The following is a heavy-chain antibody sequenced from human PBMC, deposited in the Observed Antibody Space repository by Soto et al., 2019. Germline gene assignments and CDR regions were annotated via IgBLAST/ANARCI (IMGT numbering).Heavy chain of an antibody. Sequence: ASVKVSCKASGYSFTTHGISWVRRAPGHGLEWMGWISAYNGDAHYVQRFQGRLTMTTDTSTSTAYMELRSLTSDDTAVYYCARDPPFSGILRGTPLMDVWGQGTTVTVSS. V-gene: IGHV1-18*04. CDR1: GYSFTTHG. CDR3: ARDPPFSGILRGTPLMDV. CDR2: ISAYNGDA. J-gene: IGHJ6*02. D-gene: IGHD4-17*01.